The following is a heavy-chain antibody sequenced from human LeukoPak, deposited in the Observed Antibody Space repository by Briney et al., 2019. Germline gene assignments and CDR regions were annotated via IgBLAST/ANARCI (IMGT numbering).Heavy chain of an antibody. D-gene: IGHD2-2*01. CDR1: GHTFTGYY. J-gene: IGHJ4*02. CDR3: ARVPGGYCSDTNCSY. CDR2: INPNTGGT. V-gene: IGHV1-2*02. Sequence: GASVKVSCKASGHTFTGYYIHWVRQAPGQGLEWMGWINPNTGGTNYAQKFQGRVTMTRDTSISTAYMELSRLRSDDTALYYCARVPGGYCSDTNCSYWGQGTLVTVSS.